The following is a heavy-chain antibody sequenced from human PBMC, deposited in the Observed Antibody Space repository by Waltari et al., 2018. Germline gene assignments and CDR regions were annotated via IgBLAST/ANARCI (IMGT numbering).Heavy chain of an antibody. Sequence: EVQLVESGGGLVQPGRSLRLSCAASGFTFDDYAMHWVRQAPGKGLEWVSGISWNSGSIGYADSVKGRFTISRDNAKNSLYLQMNSLRSEDTAVYYCARDSGLVTNYYMDVWGKGTTVTISS. J-gene: IGHJ6*03. V-gene: IGHV3-9*01. CDR3: ARDSGLVTNYYMDV. CDR2: ISWNSGSI. CDR1: GFTFDDYA.